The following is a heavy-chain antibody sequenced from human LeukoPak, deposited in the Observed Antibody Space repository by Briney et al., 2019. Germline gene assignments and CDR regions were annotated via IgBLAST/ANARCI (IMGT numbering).Heavy chain of an antibody. CDR2: ISGSGGST. D-gene: IGHD2-2*01. CDR1: GFTFSSYA. Sequence: PGGSLRLSFAASGFTFSSYAMSWVRQAPGKGLEWVSAISGSGGSTYYADSVKGRFTISRDNSKNTLYLQMNSLRAEDTAVYYCAKNGQLLSAYYFDYWGQGTLVAVSS. CDR3: AKNGQLLSAYYFDY. J-gene: IGHJ4*02. V-gene: IGHV3-23*01.